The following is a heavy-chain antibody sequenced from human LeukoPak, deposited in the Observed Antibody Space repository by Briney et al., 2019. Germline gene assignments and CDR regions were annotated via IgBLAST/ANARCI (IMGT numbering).Heavy chain of an antibody. J-gene: IGHJ4*02. CDR1: GFTVSSNY. CDR3: AHYDSSGYYYDY. Sequence: GGSLRLSCAASGFTVSSNYMSWVRQAPGKGLEWVSVIYSGGSTYYADSVKGRFTISRDNSKNTLYLQMNSLRAEDTAVYYCAHYDSSGYYYDYWGQGTLVTVSS. V-gene: IGHV3-53*01. CDR2: IYSGGST. D-gene: IGHD3-22*01.